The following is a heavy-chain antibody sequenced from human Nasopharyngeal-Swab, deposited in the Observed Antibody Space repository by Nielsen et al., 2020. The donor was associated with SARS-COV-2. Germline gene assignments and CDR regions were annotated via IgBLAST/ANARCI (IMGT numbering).Heavy chain of an antibody. V-gene: IGHV3-33*01. CDR3: AGGSEFDY. D-gene: IGHD3-16*01. Sequence: LKISCAASGFTFSSYGMHWVRQARGKGLEWVAVIRYDGSNKYYADSVKGRFTISRDNSKNTLYLQMNSLSADDTDVYYCAGGSEFDYWGQGTLVTVSS. CDR2: IRYDGSNK. CDR1: GFTFSSYG. J-gene: IGHJ4*02.